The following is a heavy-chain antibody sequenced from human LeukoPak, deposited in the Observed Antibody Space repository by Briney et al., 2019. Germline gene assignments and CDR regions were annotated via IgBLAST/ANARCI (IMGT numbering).Heavy chain of an antibody. CDR2: IRSKPYGGTT. J-gene: IGHJ4*02. D-gene: IGHD6-13*01. Sequence: GRSLTLSCTASGFTLGDYVMSWVRQAPGKGLEWVGFIRSKPYGGTTEYAASVKGRFIISRDDSKTIAYLQMNSLKSEDTAVYYCTTGSATGTGSGYWGQGTLVTVSS. CDR3: TTGSATGTGSGY. V-gene: IGHV3-49*04. CDR1: GFTLGDYV.